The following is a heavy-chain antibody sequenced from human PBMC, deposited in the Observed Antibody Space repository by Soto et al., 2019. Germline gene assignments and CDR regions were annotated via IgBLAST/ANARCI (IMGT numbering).Heavy chain of an antibody. J-gene: IGHJ5*02. Sequence: EVQLVESGGGLVQPGGSLRLSCAASGFFFSAYWISWVRQAPGKGLEWVASIKQAGSETYFLDSVKCRFTFSRDNDRNSLDLQRSSLRPDDTAVYYCARGPEVFHPLSNNWFDTWGQGTPVTVSS. CDR3: ARGPEVFHPLSNNWFDT. CDR2: IKQAGSET. D-gene: IGHD2-8*01. CDR1: GFFFSAYW. V-gene: IGHV3-7*01.